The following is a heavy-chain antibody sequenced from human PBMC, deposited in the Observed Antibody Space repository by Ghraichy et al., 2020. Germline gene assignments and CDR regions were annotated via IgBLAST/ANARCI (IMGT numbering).Heavy chain of an antibody. V-gene: IGHV3-23*01. CDR2: ILGSGKTT. J-gene: IGHJ4*02. Sequence: ETLSLTCAASGFTFKTYSMNWVRQAPGQGLEWVSFILGSGKTTYYADSVKGRFTISRDNSKNTLFLQMNSLRAEDTAVYYCAKDVRPDGVYDIDHWGQGTLVTVSS. CDR3: AKDVRPDGVYDIDH. D-gene: IGHD5/OR15-5a*01. CDR1: GFTFKTYS.